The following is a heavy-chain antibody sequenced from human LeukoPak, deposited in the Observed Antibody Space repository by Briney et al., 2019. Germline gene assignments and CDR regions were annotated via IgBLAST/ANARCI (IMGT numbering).Heavy chain of an antibody. Sequence: GGSLTLLCTASGFTLSSSWMSWLRQATGKGLEWVANIKQDGSEKYYVDSVKGRFTISRDNAKNSLYLQMNSLRAEDTAVYFCARVVPPLYHFDYWGQGTLVTVSS. CDR1: GFTLSSSW. D-gene: IGHD2-2*02. V-gene: IGHV3-7*01. CDR3: ARVVPPLYHFDY. CDR2: IKQDGSEK. J-gene: IGHJ4*02.